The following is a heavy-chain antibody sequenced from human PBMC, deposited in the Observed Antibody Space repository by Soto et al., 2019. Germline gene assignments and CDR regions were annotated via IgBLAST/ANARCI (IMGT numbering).Heavy chain of an antibody. CDR2: IKQDGTEK. CDR1: GFTFSRYW. J-gene: IGHJ3*02. V-gene: IGHV3-7*01. CDR3: ARGDTPMITGMDSFDI. Sequence: PWGSLRLSCAASGFTFSRYWMNWVRQAPGKGLEWVANIKQDGTEKNYVDSVKGRFTISRDNARNSLYLQVDSLRAEDTAVYFCARGDTPMITGMDSFDIWGQGTMVTVSS. D-gene: IGHD5-18*01.